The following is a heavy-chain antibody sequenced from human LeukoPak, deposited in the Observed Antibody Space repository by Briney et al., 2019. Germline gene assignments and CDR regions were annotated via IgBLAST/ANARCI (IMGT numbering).Heavy chain of an antibody. CDR2: IWYDGSDK. Sequence: GRSLRLSCVASGFNFRSYGMHWVRQAPGKGLEWVAIIWYDGSDKYYADSVKGRFTISRDNSRNTLYLQMNSLRAEDTAVYYCARDLGSSGFFDYWGQGTLVTVSP. D-gene: IGHD6-19*01. V-gene: IGHV3-33*01. CDR1: GFNFRSYG. CDR3: ARDLGSSGFFDY. J-gene: IGHJ4*02.